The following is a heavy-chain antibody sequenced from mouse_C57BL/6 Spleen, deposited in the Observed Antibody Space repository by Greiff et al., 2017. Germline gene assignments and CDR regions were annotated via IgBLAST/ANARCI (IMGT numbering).Heavy chain of an antibody. Sequence: EVQGVESGGGLVKPGGSLKLSCAASGFTFSSYAMSWVRQTPEKRLEWVATISDGGSYTYYPDNVKGRFTISRDNAKNNLYLQMSQLKSEDTAMYYCARRGNYDAMDYWGPGTSVTVSS. J-gene: IGHJ4*01. D-gene: IGHD2-1*01. CDR3: ARRGNYDAMDY. CDR2: ISDGGSYT. V-gene: IGHV5-4*03. CDR1: GFTFSSYA.